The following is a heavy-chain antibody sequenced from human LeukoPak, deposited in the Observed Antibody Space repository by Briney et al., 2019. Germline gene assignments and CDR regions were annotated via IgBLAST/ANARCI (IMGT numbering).Heavy chain of an antibody. D-gene: IGHD3-10*01. CDR2: ISGSGGST. V-gene: IGHV3-23*01. CDR1: GGSISSYY. J-gene: IGHJ5*02. Sequence: ETLSLTCTVSGGSISSYYWSWIRQPPGKGLEWVSAISGSGGSTYYADSVKGRFTISRDSSKNTLYLQMNSLRAEDTAVYYCANPNIDYYGSGTRFDPWGQGTLVTVSS. CDR3: ANPNIDYYGSGTRFDP.